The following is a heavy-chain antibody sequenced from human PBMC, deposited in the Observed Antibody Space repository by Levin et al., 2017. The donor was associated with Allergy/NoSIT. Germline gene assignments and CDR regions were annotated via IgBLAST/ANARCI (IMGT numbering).Heavy chain of an antibody. CDR2: LYYSGTT. V-gene: IGHV4-39*07. J-gene: IGHJ2*01. D-gene: IGHD1-26*01. CDR1: GGSISSNSYY. Sequence: GSLRLSCTVSGGSISSNSYYWGWIRQPPGKGLEWIGSLYYSGTTYYNPSLKSRVTISMDTSKNPLSLKLSSVTAADAAVYYCASRYSGSFDWYVDLWGRGTLVTVAS. CDR3: ASRYSGSFDWYVDL.